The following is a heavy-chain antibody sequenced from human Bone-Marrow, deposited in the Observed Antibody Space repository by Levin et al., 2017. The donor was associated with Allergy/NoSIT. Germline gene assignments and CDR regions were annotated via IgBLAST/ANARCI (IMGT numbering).Heavy chain of an antibody. V-gene: IGHV3-30*04. Sequence: GESLKISCAASGFIFSDYAMHWVRQAPGKGLEWVAVISHGGRSEFYADSVRGRFIISREDSANTVFLQMNSLRADDTDVYYCAREGDCGSVSCYGGCADKWGQGTLVTVSS. D-gene: IGHD2-21*01. J-gene: IGHJ4*02. CDR3: AREGDCGSVSCYGGCADK. CDR1: GFIFSDYA. CDR2: ISHGGRSE.